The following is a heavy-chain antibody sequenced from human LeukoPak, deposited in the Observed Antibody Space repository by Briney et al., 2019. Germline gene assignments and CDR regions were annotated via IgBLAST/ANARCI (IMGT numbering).Heavy chain of an antibody. CDR3: ARAVDPYCFDY. CDR2: ISGSGGST. J-gene: IGHJ4*02. CDR1: GFPFCSYA. V-gene: IGHV3-23*01. D-gene: IGHD1-26*01. Sequence: GGSLRLSCAASGFPFCSYAMSWVRQAPGKGLEWVSAISGSGGSTYYADSVKGRFTTSRDNSKNTLYLQMNSLRAEDTAVYYCARAVDPYCFDYWGQGTLVTVSS.